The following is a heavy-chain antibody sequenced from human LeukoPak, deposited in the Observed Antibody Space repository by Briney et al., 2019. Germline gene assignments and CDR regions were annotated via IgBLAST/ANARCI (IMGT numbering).Heavy chain of an antibody. CDR2: IYYSGST. CDR3: ARLWGYCSGGSCHEPLDY. CDR1: GGSISSGDYY. V-gene: IGHV4-30-4*08. J-gene: IGHJ4*02. Sequence: SETLSLTCTVSGGSISSGDYYWSWIRQPPGKGLEWIGYIYYSGSTYYNPSLKSRVTISVDTSKNQFSLKLSSVTAADTAVYYCARLWGYCSGGSCHEPLDYWGQGTLVTVSS. D-gene: IGHD2-15*01.